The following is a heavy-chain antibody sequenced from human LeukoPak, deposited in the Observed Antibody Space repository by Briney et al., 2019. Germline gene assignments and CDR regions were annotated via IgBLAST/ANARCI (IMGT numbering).Heavy chain of an antibody. J-gene: IGHJ4*02. CDR1: GFMFSTND. D-gene: IGHD3-10*01. V-gene: IGHV3-23*01. Sequence: GGSLRLSCAASGFMFSTNDMSWVRQAPGKGLEWVSTISDDGGATYYADSVRDRFTISRDNSKNTLYLQMNTLRAEDTALYYCAKVGAKESYYHYWGQGTLVTVSS. CDR2: ISDDGGAT. CDR3: AKVGAKESYYHY.